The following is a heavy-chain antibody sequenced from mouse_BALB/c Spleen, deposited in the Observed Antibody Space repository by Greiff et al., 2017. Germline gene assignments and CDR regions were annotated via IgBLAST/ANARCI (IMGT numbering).Heavy chain of an antibody. CDR2: ISSGGGST. CDR3: ARHSYAMDY. J-gene: IGHJ4*01. V-gene: IGHV5-12-1*01. Sequence: EVQVVESGGGLVKPGGSLKLSCAASGFAFSSYDMSWVRQTPEKRLEWVAYISSGGGSTYYPDTVKGRFTISRDNAKNTLYLQMSSLKSEDTAMYYCARHSYAMDYWGQGTSVTVSS. CDR1: GFAFSSYD.